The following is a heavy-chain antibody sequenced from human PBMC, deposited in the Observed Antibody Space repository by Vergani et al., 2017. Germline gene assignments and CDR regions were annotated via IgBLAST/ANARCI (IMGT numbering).Heavy chain of an antibody. J-gene: IGHJ5*02. Sequence: QVHLVESGGGVVQPGRSLRLSCATSGFTFSSYGMHWFRQAPGKGLEWVAIIWFDGGKKFYAESVKGRFTISRDSSKSTLYLQMNSLRAEDTAVYYCARARDMAQLDQWGRGTLVTVSS. V-gene: IGHV3-33*01. CDR1: GFTFSSYG. CDR2: IWFDGGKK. D-gene: IGHD5-24*01. CDR3: ARARDMAQLDQ.